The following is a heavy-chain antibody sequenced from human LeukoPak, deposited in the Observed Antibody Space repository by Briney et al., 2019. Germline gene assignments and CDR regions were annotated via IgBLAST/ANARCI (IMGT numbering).Heavy chain of an antibody. V-gene: IGHV1-69*13. D-gene: IGHD1-26*01. J-gene: IGHJ4*02. CDR2: IIPIFGTA. CDR3: ARDPLGNYFDY. CDR1: GGTFSIYA. Sequence: SVKVSCKASGGTFSIYAISWVRQAPGQGLEWMGGIIPIFGTANYAQKFQGRVTITADESTSTAYMEPSSLRSEDTAVYYCARDPLGNYFDYWGQGTLVTVSS.